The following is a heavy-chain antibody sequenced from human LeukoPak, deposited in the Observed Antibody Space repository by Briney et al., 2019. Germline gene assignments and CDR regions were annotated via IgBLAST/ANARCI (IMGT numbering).Heavy chain of an antibody. CDR1: GFTFSSYE. V-gene: IGHV3-48*03. J-gene: IGHJ4*02. Sequence: PGGSLRLSCAASGFTFSSYEMNWVRQAPGKGLEWVSYISSSGSTIYYADSVKGRFTISRDNAKNSLYLQMDTLRFEDTAVYYCACTIAVGYWGRGTLVTVSS. CDR3: ACTIAVGY. CDR2: ISSSGSTI. D-gene: IGHD6-19*01.